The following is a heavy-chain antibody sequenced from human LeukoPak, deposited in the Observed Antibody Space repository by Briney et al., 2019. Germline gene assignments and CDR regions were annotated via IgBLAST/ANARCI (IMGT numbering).Heavy chain of an antibody. CDR2: ISSSSSYI. J-gene: IGHJ4*02. V-gene: IGHV3-21*01. D-gene: IGHD2-2*01. CDR1: GFTFSSYS. Sequence: GGSLRLSCAASGFTFSSYSMNWVRQAPGKGLEWVSSISSSSSYIYYADSVKGRFTISRDDDKNSLYLQMNSLRAEDTAVYYCARGGKYCSSTSCYLDYWGQGTLVTVSS. CDR3: ARGGKYCSSTSCYLDY.